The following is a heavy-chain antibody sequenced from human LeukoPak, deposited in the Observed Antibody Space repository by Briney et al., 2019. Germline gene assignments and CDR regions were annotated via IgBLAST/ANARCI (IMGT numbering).Heavy chain of an antibody. V-gene: IGHV1-2*02. J-gene: IGHJ5*02. CDR3: ARVNIAVNWFDP. D-gene: IGHD6-19*01. CDR2: INPNSGGT. CDR1: GYTFTGYY. Sequence: ASVKVSCKASGYTFTGYYMHWVRQAPGQGLEWMGWINPNSGGTNYAQKFQGRVTMTRDTSISTAYMELSRLRSDDTAVYYCARVNIAVNWFDPWGQGTLVTVSS.